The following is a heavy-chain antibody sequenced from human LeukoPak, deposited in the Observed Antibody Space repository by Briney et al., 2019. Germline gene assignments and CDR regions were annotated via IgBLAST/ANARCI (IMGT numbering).Heavy chain of an antibody. Sequence: GASVKVSCKASVYTFTSYGISWVRQAPGQGLEWMGWISAYNGNTNYAQKLQGRVTMTTDTSTSTAYMGLRSLRSDDTAVYYCARLTTGGLPCGGDCYSPYMDVWGKGTTVTVSS. CDR1: VYTFTSYG. D-gene: IGHD2-21*02. CDR3: ARLTTGGLPCGGDCYSPYMDV. J-gene: IGHJ6*03. V-gene: IGHV1-18*01. CDR2: ISAYNGNT.